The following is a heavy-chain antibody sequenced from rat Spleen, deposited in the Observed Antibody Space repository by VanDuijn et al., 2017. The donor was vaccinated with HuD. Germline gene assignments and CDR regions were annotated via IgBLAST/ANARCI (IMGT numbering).Heavy chain of an antibody. Sequence: EVQLVESGGGLVQPGRSMKLSCAASGLSFSNYDMAWVRQAPTKGLEWVASISYDGTATYYRDSVKGRFTLSRDNAKSTLYLQMGSLRSEDTATYYCARHGRGKTTYYYVMDAWGQGASVTVSS. V-gene: IGHV5-25*01. D-gene: IGHD4-5*01. CDR2: ISYDGTAT. CDR1: GLSFSNYD. J-gene: IGHJ4*01. CDR3: ARHGRGKTTYYYVMDA.